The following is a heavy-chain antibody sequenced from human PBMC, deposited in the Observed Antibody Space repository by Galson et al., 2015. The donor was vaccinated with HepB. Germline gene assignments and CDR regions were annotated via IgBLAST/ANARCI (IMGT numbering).Heavy chain of an antibody. Sequence: LSLTCTVSGYSISSGYYWGWIRQPPGKGLEWIGSIYHSGSTYYNPSLKSRVTISVDTSKNQFSLKLSSVTAADTAVYYCARDPRRDGYNWYFDYWGQGTLVTVSS. J-gene: IGHJ4*02. CDR1: GYSISSGYY. CDR2: IYHSGST. V-gene: IGHV4-38-2*02. CDR3: ARDPRRDGYNWYFDY. D-gene: IGHD5-24*01.